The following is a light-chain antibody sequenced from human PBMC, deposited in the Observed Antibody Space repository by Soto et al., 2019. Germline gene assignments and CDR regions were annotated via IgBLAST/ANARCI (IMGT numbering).Light chain of an antibody. CDR2: GAS. CDR3: QQYNNWPLT. Sequence: EFVLTQSPGTLSLSPGERATLSCRASQSVSDNLAWYQQKPGQAPRLLIYGASTRATGIPARFSGSGSGTEFTLTISSLQSEDFAVYYCQQYNNWPLTFGGGTKVDIK. V-gene: IGKV3D-15*01. J-gene: IGKJ4*01. CDR1: QSVSDN.